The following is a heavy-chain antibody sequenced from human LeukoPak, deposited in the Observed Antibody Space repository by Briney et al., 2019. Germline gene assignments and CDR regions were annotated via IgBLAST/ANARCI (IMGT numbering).Heavy chain of an antibody. CDR3: ARDEVGATPYFDY. CDR1: GYSFTDKY. Sequence: ASVKVSCKASGYSFTDKYMHWVRQAPGQGLEWMGWISAYNGNTNYAQKLQGRVTMTTDTSTSTAYMELRSLRSDDTAVYYCARDEVGATPYFDYWGQGTLVTVSS. CDR2: ISAYNGNT. D-gene: IGHD1-26*01. J-gene: IGHJ4*02. V-gene: IGHV1-18*01.